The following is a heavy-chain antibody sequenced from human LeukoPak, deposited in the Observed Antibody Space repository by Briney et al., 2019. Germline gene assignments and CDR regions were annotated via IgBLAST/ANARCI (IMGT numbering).Heavy chain of an antibody. Sequence: KCGESLKISCKGSGYSFTTYWIGWVRQMPGKGLEWMGIIYPGDSDTRYSPSFQGQVTISADKSISTAYLQWSSLKASDTAMYYCASTLVAYSSSSNAFDIWGQGTMVTVSS. D-gene: IGHD6-13*01. J-gene: IGHJ3*02. V-gene: IGHV5-51*01. CDR2: IYPGDSDT. CDR1: GYSFTTYW. CDR3: ASTLVAYSSSSNAFDI.